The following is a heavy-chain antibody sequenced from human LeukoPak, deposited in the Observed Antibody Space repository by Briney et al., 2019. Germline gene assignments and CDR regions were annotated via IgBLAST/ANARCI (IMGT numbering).Heavy chain of an antibody. CDR3: ARDGYCSSTSCDTYYYGMDV. CDR2: IWYDGSNK. J-gene: IGHJ6*02. Sequence: PGRSLRLSCAASGFTFSSYAMHWVRQAPGKGLGWVAVIWYDGSNKYYADSVKGRFTISRDNSKNTLYLQMNSLRAEDTAVYYCARDGYCSSTSCDTYYYGMDVWGQGTTVTVSS. D-gene: IGHD2-2*02. CDR1: GFTFSSYA. V-gene: IGHV3-33*08.